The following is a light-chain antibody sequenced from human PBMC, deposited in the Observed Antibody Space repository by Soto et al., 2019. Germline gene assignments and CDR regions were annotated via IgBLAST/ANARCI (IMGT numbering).Light chain of an antibody. CDR1: QSVSSNY. CDR3: HQYGSSPRT. CDR2: GAS. V-gene: IGKV3-20*01. J-gene: IGKJ2*01. Sequence: EIVLTQSPGTLSLSPGERATLSCRASQSVSSNYLAWYQHKAGQAPRVLIYGASSRATGIPDRFGGSGSGTDFTLTISRLEPEDFAVYYCHQYGSSPRTFGQGTKLEIK.